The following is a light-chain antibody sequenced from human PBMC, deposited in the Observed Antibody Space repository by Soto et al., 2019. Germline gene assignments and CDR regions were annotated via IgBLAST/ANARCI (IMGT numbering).Light chain of an antibody. CDR1: QSLLHLNGNNY. CDR3: MQALQNPVT. V-gene: IGKV2-28*01. CDR2: LGS. J-gene: IGKJ5*01. Sequence: DIVMTQSPLSLPVTPGEPASISCRSSQSLLHLNGNNYLDWYLQKTGQSPXLLIYLGSNRASGVPDRFSGSGSGTDFTLKISRVEAEDVGIYYCMQALQNPVTFGQGTRLRL.